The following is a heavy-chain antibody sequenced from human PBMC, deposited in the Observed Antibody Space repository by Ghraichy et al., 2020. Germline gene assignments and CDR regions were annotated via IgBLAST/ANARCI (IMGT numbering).Heavy chain of an antibody. CDR3: AREVERYSGDSRYFDL. CDR1: GFTVSSNY. CDR2: IYSGGST. V-gene: IGHV3-53*01. J-gene: IGHJ2*01. D-gene: IGHD6-19*01. Sequence: LSLTCAASGFTVSSNYMSWVRQAPGKGLEWVSVIYSGGSTYYADSVKGRFTISRDNSKNTLYLQMNSLRAEDTAVYYCAREVERYSGDSRYFDLWGRGTLVTVSS.